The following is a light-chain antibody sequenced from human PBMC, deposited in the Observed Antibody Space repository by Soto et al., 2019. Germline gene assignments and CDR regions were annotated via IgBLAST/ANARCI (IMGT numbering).Light chain of an antibody. Sequence: QSVLTQPASVSGSPGQSITISCTGTSSDVGGYNYASWYQQHPGTAPKLMIYEVSNRPSGLSNRFSGSKSGNTASLTISGLQAEDEADYYCSSYTSSSSLYVFGTGTKVTVL. J-gene: IGLJ1*01. CDR3: SSYTSSSSLYV. V-gene: IGLV2-14*01. CDR1: SSDVGGYNY. CDR2: EVS.